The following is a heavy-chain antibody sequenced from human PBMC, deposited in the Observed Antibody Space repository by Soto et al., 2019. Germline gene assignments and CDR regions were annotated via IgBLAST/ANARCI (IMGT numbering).Heavy chain of an antibody. CDR2: IYSSGTT. V-gene: IGHV4-4*07. CDR3: ARVDILTVYGCMDV. Sequence: SETLSLTCSVSGGSISGHYWSWIRLPAGRRLQWVGRIYSSGTTNYNPSLKSRVRISVDTSKNQFSLKLSSMTAADTAVYYCARVDILTVYGCMDVWGQGTTVTVS. CDR1: GGSISGHY. J-gene: IGHJ6*02. D-gene: IGHD3-9*01.